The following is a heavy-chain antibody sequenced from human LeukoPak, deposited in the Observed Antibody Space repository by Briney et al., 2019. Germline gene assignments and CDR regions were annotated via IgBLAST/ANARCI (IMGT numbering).Heavy chain of an antibody. D-gene: IGHD2-2*03. J-gene: IGHJ4*02. CDR3: ARVGYLRPFDY. Sequence: PGGSLRLSCAAAGFTFSSYSMNWVRQAPGKGLEWVSYISSSSSTIYYADSVKGRFTISRDNAKNSLYLQMNSLRAEDTAVYYCARVGYLRPFDYWGQGTLVTVSS. CDR1: GFTFSSYS. CDR2: ISSSSSTI. V-gene: IGHV3-48*01.